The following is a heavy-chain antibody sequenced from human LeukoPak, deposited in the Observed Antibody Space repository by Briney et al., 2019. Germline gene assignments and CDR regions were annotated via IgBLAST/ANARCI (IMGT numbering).Heavy chain of an antibody. D-gene: IGHD3-22*01. CDR2: IYYSGST. J-gene: IGHJ5*02. CDR3: ARGLGDSSGYDP. Sequence: SQTLSLTCTVSGDSISSGGYYWSWIRQHPGKGLEWIGYIYYSGSTYYNPSLKSRVTMSVDTSKNQFSLKLSSVTAADTAVYYCARGLGDSSGYDPWGQGTLVTVSS. V-gene: IGHV4-31*03. CDR1: GDSISSGGYY.